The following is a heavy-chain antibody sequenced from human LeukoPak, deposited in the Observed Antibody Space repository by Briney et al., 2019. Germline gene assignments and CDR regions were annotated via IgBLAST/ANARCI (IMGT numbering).Heavy chain of an antibody. D-gene: IGHD3-22*01. V-gene: IGHV4-59*01. CDR2: IYYSGST. Sequence: SETLSLTCTVSGGSISSYYWSWIRQPPGKGLEWIGYIYYSGSTNYNPSLKSRVTISVDTSRNQFSLKLSSVTAADTAVYYCARSPSLPYYYDSSGYVDYWGQGTLVTVSS. J-gene: IGHJ4*02. CDR3: ARSPSLPYYYDSSGYVDY. CDR1: GGSISSYY.